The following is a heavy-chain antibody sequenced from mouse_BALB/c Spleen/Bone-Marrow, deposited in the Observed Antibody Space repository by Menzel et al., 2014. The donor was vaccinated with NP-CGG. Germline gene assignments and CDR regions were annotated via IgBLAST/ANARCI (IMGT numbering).Heavy chain of an antibody. Sequence: QVQLQQSGAELVKPGASVKLSCKASGYTFTDYIIHWVKQRSGQGLEWIGWFYPGNGNIKYSERFNDKATLTADKSSSTVYMELSRFTSEDSAVYFCARHFYGTSYFDYWGQGTTLTVSS. CDR2: FYPGNGNI. D-gene: IGHD1-1*01. V-gene: IGHV1-62-2*01. J-gene: IGHJ2*01. CDR1: GYTFTDYI. CDR3: ARHFYGTSYFDY.